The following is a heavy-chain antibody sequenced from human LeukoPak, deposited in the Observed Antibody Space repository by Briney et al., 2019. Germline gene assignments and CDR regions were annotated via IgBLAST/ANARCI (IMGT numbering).Heavy chain of an antibody. D-gene: IGHD1-26*01. CDR3: ARDPVGATTPDC. CDR1: GFTFSSYA. Sequence: GGSLRLSCAASGFTFSSYAMSWVRQAPGKGLEWVSAISGSGGSTYYADFVKGRFTISRDNAKNSLYLQMNSLRAEDTAVYYCARDPVGATTPDCWGQGALVTVSS. J-gene: IGHJ4*02. V-gene: IGHV3-23*01. CDR2: ISGSGGST.